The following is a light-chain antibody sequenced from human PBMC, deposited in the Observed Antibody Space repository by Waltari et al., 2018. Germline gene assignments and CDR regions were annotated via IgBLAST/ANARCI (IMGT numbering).Light chain of an antibody. CDR1: QTINHN. CDR2: GAS. J-gene: IGKJ4*01. Sequence: EIVMTQSPATLSVSPGERVTLSCRAGQTINHNLAWYQQKPGQAPRLLIYGASTRATGLPGRFSSSGSATEFTLIISSMQSEDFAFYYHQQYHNWPLTFGGGTRLEIK. CDR3: QQYHNWPLT. V-gene: IGKV3-15*01.